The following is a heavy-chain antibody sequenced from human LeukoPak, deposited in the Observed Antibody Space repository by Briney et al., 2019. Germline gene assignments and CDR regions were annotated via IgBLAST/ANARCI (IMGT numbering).Heavy chain of an antibody. Sequence: SETLSLTCTVSGDSISSYYWSWIRQPAGKGLEWIGRIYTSGSTNYNPSLKSRVTMSVDTSKNQFSLKLSSVTAADTAVYYCARRKWLGDAFDIWGQGTMVTVSS. V-gene: IGHV4-4*07. D-gene: IGHD5-12*01. CDR3: ARRKWLGDAFDI. CDR2: IYTSGST. CDR1: GDSISSYY. J-gene: IGHJ3*02.